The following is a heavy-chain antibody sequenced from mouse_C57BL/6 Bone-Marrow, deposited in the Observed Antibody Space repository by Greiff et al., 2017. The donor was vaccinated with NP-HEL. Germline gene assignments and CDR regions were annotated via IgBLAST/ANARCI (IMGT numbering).Heavy chain of an antibody. D-gene: IGHD1-2*01. CDR3: ARGVLRRRGYFDV. CDR2: VYPYNGGT. J-gene: IGHJ1*03. CDR1: GFTFTDYY. V-gene: IGHV1-36*01. Sequence: VQLKESGPVLVKPGPSVKISCKASGFTFTDYYMHWVKQSHGKSLEWIGLVYPYNGGTSYNQKFKGKATLTVDTSSSTAYMELNSLTSEDSAVYYCARGVLRRRGYFDVWGTGTTVTVSS.